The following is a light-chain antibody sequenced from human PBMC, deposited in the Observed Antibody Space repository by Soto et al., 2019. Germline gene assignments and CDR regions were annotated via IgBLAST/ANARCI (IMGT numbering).Light chain of an antibody. V-gene: IGLV1-40*01. Sequence: QSVLTQPASVSGAPGQGGTISCTGSSSNIGAGYDVHGYQQLPGTAPKLLIYGNSSRPSGVPDRFSGSKSGTSASLAITGLQAEDEADNHCQSYHSSLSGLYVFGTGTKVTVL. CDR3: QSYHSSLSGLYV. J-gene: IGLJ1*01. CDR2: GNS. CDR1: SSNIGAGYD.